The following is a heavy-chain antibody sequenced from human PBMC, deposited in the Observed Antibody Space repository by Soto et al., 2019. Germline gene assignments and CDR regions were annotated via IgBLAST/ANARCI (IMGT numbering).Heavy chain of an antibody. D-gene: IGHD3-10*01. Sequence: QVRLQQWGAGLLKPSETLSLTCAVYGGSFSGYYWSWIRQPPGKGLEWIGEINHSGSTNYNPSLKSRVTISVDTSKNQFSLKLSSVTAADTAVYYCARGRTTMVRPKYYYYMDVWGKGTTVTVSS. CDR1: GGSFSGYY. V-gene: IGHV4-34*01. CDR3: ARGRTTMVRPKYYYYMDV. J-gene: IGHJ6*03. CDR2: INHSGST.